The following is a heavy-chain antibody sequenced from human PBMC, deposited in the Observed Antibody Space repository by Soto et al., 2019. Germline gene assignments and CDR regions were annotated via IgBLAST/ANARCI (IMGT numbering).Heavy chain of an antibody. V-gene: IGHV3-23*01. CDR3: AKDLKKGYSSGKLSYMDV. CDR2: ISGSGGST. CDR1: GFTFSSYA. Sequence: GEPLRLSCAASGFTFSSYAMSWVRQAPGKGLEWVSAISGSGGSTYYADSVKGRFTISRDNSKNTLYLQMNSLRAEDTAVYYCAKDLKKGYSSGKLSYMDVCGKGTTVTVSS. D-gene: IGHD6-19*01. J-gene: IGHJ6*03.